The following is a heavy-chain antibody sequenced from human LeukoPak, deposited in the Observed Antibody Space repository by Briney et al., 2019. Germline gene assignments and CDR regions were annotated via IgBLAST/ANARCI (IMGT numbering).Heavy chain of an antibody. V-gene: IGHV3-21*01. Sequence: GGPLRLSCAASGFTFSSYSMNWLPQAPGKGLEGVTSISSSSSYIYYADSVKGRFTISRDNAKNSLYLQMNSLRAEDTAVYYCARVDYYGSGSYYPHFDYWGQGTLVTVSS. CDR3: ARVDYYGSGSYYPHFDY. CDR1: GFTFSSYS. J-gene: IGHJ4*02. CDR2: ISSSSSYI. D-gene: IGHD3-10*01.